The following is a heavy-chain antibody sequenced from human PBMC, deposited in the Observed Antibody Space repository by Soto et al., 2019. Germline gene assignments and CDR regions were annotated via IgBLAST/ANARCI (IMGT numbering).Heavy chain of an antibody. CDR3: SRDRGGITVSSKPLGEWFDP. Sequence: QVQMKESGPGLVRPSETLSLTCSVSGVSLNNFFWSWIQQTPGKGLEWISYVSQGGTASYLSEGETTGYNPSLESRATISLALPKNQFSLRLTSETAADTAVYYCSRDRGGITVSSKPLGEWFDPWGQGTLVTVSS. CDR1: GVSLNNFF. CDR2: VSQGGTASYLSEGETT. V-gene: IGHV4-59*01. J-gene: IGHJ5*02. D-gene: IGHD3-16*01.